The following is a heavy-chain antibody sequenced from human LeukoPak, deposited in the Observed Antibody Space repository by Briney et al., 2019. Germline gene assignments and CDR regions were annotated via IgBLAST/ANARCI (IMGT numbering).Heavy chain of an antibody. CDR1: GYTLTELS. Sequence: ASVKVSCKVSGYTLTELSMHWVRQAPGKGLEWMGGFDPEDGETIYAQKFQGRVTMTEDTSTDTAYMELSSLRSEDTAVYYCAQGRDMYYDSSGYEGFDPWGQGTLVTVSS. CDR2: FDPEDGET. V-gene: IGHV1-24*01. J-gene: IGHJ5*02. CDR3: AQGRDMYYDSSGYEGFDP. D-gene: IGHD3-22*01.